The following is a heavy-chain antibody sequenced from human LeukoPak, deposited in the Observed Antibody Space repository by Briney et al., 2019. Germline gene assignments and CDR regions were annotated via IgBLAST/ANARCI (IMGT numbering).Heavy chain of an antibody. CDR2: IYYSGST. D-gene: IGHD2-21*02. J-gene: IGHJ3*02. CDR1: GGSISSSSYY. V-gene: IGHV4-39*01. Sequence: PSETLSLTCTVSGGSISSSSYYWGWIRQPPGKGLEWIGSIYYSGSTYYNPSLKSRVTISVDTSKNQFSLKLSSVTAADTAVYYCATEDNWGGDCWGAFDIWGQGTMVTVSS. CDR3: ATEDNWGGDCWGAFDI.